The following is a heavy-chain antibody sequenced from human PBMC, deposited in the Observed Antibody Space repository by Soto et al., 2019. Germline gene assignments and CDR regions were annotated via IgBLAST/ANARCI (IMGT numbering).Heavy chain of an antibody. V-gene: IGHV2-5*02. CDR2: IYWDDDK. J-gene: IGHJ4*02. D-gene: IGHD6-13*01. Sequence: QITLKESGPTLVKPTQTLTLTCTFSGFSLSTSGVGVGWIRQPPGKALEWLALIYWDDDKRYSPSLNSRVTSTKDTSKSQVVLAMTNIDPVDTGTYYCARLYSSSWFDYWGQGTLVTVSS. CDR3: ARLYSSSWFDY. CDR1: GFSLSTSGVG.